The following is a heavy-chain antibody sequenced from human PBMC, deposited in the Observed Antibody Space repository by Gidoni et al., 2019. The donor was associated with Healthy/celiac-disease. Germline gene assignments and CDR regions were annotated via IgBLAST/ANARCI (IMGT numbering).Heavy chain of an antibody. CDR1: GFTFDDYA. CDR2: ISGDGGST. V-gene: IGHV3-43*02. D-gene: IGHD5-12*01. J-gene: IGHJ4*02. Sequence: EVQLVESGGGVVQPGGSLRLSCAASGFTFDDYAMHWVRQAPGKGLEWVSLISGDGGSTYYADSVKGRFTISRDNSKNSLYLQMNSLRTEDTALYYCAKGKRWLQPYYFDYWGQGTLVTVSS. CDR3: AKGKRWLQPYYFDY.